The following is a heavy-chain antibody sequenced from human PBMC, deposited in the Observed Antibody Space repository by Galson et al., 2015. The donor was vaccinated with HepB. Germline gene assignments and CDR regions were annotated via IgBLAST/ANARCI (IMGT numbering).Heavy chain of an antibody. D-gene: IGHD2-2*01. CDR2: IYPVDSDA. CDR3: ARLTPLRYGSSISCSAFDY. CDR1: GYSFVNYW. V-gene: IGHV5-51*03. J-gene: IGHJ4*01. Sequence: SGAEVKKAGESLKISCKVSGYSFVNYWIGWLRQMLGKALEWMGIIYPVDSDARNSTSFQDQVMFSADESINTAYVQWCSLKASDTALYYCARLTPLRYGSSISCSAFDYWGQGTLVTVSS.